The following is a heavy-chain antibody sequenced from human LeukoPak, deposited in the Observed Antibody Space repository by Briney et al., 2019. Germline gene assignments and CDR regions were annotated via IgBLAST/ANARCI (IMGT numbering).Heavy chain of an antibody. J-gene: IGHJ4*02. V-gene: IGHV3-48*03. D-gene: IGHD3-22*01. CDR2: ISSSGSTI. Sequence: GGSLRLSCAASGFTFSSYEMNWVRQAPGKGLEWVSYISSSGSTIYYADSVKGRFTISRDNAKNSLYLQMNSLRAEDTAVYYCARGPYYDSNGDRSPFDYWGQGTLVTVSS. CDR1: GFTFSSYE. CDR3: ARGPYYDSNGDRSPFDY.